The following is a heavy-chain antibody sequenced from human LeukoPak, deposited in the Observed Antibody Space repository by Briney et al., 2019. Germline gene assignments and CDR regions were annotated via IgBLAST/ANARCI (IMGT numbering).Heavy chain of an antibody. CDR2: IYSGGST. V-gene: IGHV3-66*01. CDR3: ARDRDYYGSGSYGGNWFDP. CDR1: GFTVSSNY. D-gene: IGHD3-10*01. Sequence: GGCLRLSCAASGFTVSSNYMSWVRQAPGKGLEWVSVIYSGGSTYYADSVKGRFTISRDNSKNTLYLQMNSLRAEDTAVYYCARDRDYYGSGSYGGNWFDPWGQGTLVTVSS. J-gene: IGHJ5*02.